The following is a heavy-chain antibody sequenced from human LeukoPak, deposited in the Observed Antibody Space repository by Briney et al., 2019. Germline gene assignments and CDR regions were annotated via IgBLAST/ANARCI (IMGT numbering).Heavy chain of an antibody. D-gene: IGHD6-13*01. Sequence: SETLSLTCTVSGYSISSGYYWGWIRQPPGKGLEWIASIYHSGSTYYNPSLKSRVTISVDTSKNQFSLKLSSVTAADTAVYYCARFPMSGAAAGTVGFGYWGQGTLVTVSS. V-gene: IGHV4-38-2*02. J-gene: IGHJ4*02. CDR3: ARFPMSGAAAGTVGFGY. CDR1: GYSISSGYY. CDR2: IYHSGST.